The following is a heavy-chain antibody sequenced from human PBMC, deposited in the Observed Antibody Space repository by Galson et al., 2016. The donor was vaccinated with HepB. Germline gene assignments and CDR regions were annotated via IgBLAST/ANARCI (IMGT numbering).Heavy chain of an antibody. D-gene: IGHD6-13*01. J-gene: IGHJ1*01. V-gene: IGHV5-10-1*01. Sequence: QSGAEVKKPGESLRISCKGSGYSFTNYWISWVRQMPGKGLEWMGRIDLKYSYFDYSPSFQGHVTISADTSISTAYLQWNSLRASDTAMYFCAKHPMTVAAAFQDWGQGTLVTVSS. CDR2: IDLKYSYF. CDR1: GYSFTNYW. CDR3: AKHPMTVAAAFQD.